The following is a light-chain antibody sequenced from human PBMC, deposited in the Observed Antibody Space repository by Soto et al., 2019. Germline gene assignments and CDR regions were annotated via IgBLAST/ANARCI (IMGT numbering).Light chain of an antibody. Sequence: EIVLTQSPATLSFSPGERATLSCRARQSVSNYLAWYQQKPGQAPRLLIYDASNRASGIPAMFSGSGSGTDFTLTISRLDPEDFAVYYCQQRSNWPPVTFGGGTKVEIK. J-gene: IGKJ4*01. CDR1: QSVSNY. V-gene: IGKV3-11*01. CDR2: DAS. CDR3: QQRSNWPPVT.